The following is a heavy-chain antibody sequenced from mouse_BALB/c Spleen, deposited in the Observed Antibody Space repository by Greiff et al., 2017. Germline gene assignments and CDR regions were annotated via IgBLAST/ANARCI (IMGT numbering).Heavy chain of an antibody. CDR2: ISDGGSYT. CDR1: GFTFSDYY. J-gene: IGHJ3*01. Sequence: EVQVVESGGGLVKPGGSLKLSCAASGFTFSDYYMYWVRQTPEKRLEWVATISDGGSYTYYPDSVKGRFTISRDNAKNNLYLQMSSLKSEDTAMYYCARGYYYGSSWFAYWGQGTLVTVSA. V-gene: IGHV5-4*02. CDR3: ARGYYYGSSWFAY. D-gene: IGHD1-1*01.